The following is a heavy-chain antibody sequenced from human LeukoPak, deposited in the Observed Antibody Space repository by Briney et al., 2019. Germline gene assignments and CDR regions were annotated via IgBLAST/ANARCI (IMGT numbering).Heavy chain of an antibody. J-gene: IGHJ3*02. CDR2: INTNTGNP. V-gene: IGHV7-4-1*01. D-gene: IGHD3-10*01. CDR1: GYTFTSYA. CDR3: ARTYYYGSGSYYSPESYSGDDASDI. Sequence: ASVKVSCKASGYTFTSYAMNWVRQAPGQGLEWMGWINTNTGNPTYAQGFTGRFVFSLDTSVSTAYLQICSLKAEDTAVYYCARTYYYGSGSYYSPESYSGDDASDIWGQGTMVTVSS.